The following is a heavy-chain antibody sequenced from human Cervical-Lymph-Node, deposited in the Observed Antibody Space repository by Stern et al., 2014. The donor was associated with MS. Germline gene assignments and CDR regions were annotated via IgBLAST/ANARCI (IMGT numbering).Heavy chain of an antibody. CDR1: GGSMGSYY. CDR3: ARAPYDYTNWYGMDV. J-gene: IGHJ6*02. CDR2: IYYSGNP. D-gene: IGHD4-11*01. V-gene: IGHV4-59*01. Sequence: QVQLQESGPGLVKPSETLSLTCIVSGGSMGSYYWSWIRQSPGKGLEWIGHIYYSGNPNYNPSLQGRVSISVVVSKNHFSLQLSSVTAADTAVYYCARAPYDYTNWYGMDVWGQGTTVTVSS.